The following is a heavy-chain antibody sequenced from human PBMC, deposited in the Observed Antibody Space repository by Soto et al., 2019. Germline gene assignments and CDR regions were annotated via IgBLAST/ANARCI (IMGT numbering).Heavy chain of an antibody. CDR2: IGESGTPT. CDR1: GFTFSSYA. J-gene: IGHJ6*02. Sequence: EVQLLESGGGLVQPGGSLRLSCAASGFTFSSYAMKWVRQAPGKGLEWVSLIGESGTPTYYADSVKGRFTISRDTSGNMLFLEMYSLRAEDAAVYYCARYIPGVRYYGMDVWGQGTTGTVSS. CDR3: ARYIPGVRYYGMDV. V-gene: IGHV3-23*01. D-gene: IGHD2-2*01.